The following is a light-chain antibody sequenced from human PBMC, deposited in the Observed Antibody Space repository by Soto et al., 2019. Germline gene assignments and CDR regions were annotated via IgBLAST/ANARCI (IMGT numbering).Light chain of an antibody. CDR1: QSVSKY. CDR2: DAS. J-gene: IGKJ4*01. Sequence: ETVLTQSPVTLSLSPGERATLSCRASQSVSKYLAWYQQKPGQAPRLLIYDASKRATGIPARFSGSGSGTDFPLTISSLEPEDFAVYYCQQRTNWPPTFGAGTKVEIK. CDR3: QQRTNWPPT. V-gene: IGKV3-11*01.